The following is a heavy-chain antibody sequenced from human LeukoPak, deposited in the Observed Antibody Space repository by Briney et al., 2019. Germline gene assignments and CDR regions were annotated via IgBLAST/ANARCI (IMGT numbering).Heavy chain of an antibody. J-gene: IGHJ5*02. CDR1: GGTFSSYA. CDR2: IIPIFGIA. CDR3: ARDSIDYSWGFDP. Sequence: SVTVSCTASGGTFSSYAISWVRQAPGPGLEWMGRIIPIFGIANYAQKFQGRVTITADKSTSTAYMELSSLRSEDTAVYYCARDSIDYSWGFDPWGQGTLVTVSS. D-gene: IGHD4-11*01. V-gene: IGHV1-69*04.